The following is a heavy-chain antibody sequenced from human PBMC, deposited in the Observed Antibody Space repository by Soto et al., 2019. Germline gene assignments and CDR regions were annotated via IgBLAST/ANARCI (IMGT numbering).Heavy chain of an antibody. J-gene: IGHJ4*02. V-gene: IGHV3-11*01. CDR3: ASFLPGYYYGSGSYYNAPPGY. CDR1: GFTFSDYY. D-gene: IGHD3-10*01. CDR2: ISSSGSTI. Sequence: GGSLRLSCAASGFTFSDYYMSWIRQAPGKGLEWVSYISSSGSTIYYADSVKGRFTISRDNAKNSLYLQMNSLRAEDTAVYYCASFLPGYYYGSGSYYNAPPGYWGQGTLVTVSS.